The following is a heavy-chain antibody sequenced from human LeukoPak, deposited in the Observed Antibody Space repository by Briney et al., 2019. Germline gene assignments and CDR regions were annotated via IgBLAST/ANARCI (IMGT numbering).Heavy chain of an antibody. CDR2: IYHSGST. CDR3: ASLPTVYSRGYLAL. D-gene: IGHD3-22*01. V-gene: IGHV4-38-2*02. Sequence: SETLSLTCTVSGYSISSGYYWGWIRQPPGEGLEWIGSIYHSGSTYYNPSLKSRVTISVDTSKNQFSLKLSSVTAADTAVYYCASLPTVYSRGYLALWGQGTLVTVSS. J-gene: IGHJ4*02. CDR1: GYSISSGYY.